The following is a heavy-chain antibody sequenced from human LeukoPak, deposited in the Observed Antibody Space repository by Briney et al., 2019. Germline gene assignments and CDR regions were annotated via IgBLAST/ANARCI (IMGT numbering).Heavy chain of an antibody. D-gene: IGHD3-3*01. CDR2: INPSGGST. V-gene: IGHV1-46*01. CDR1: GYTFTSYY. J-gene: IGHJ6*02. CDR3: ARDCRLRFLEWLSQYGMDV. Sequence: ALVKVSCKASGYTFTSYYMHWVRQAPGQGLEWMGIINPSGGSTSYAQKFQGRVTMTRDTSTSTVYMELSSLRSEDTAVYYCARDCRLRFLEWLSQYGMDVWGQGTTVTVSS.